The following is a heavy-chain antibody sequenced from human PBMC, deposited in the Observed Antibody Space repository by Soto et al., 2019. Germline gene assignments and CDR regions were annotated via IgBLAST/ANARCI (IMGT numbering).Heavy chain of an antibody. CDR1: GGSISSGDYY. CDR2: IYHSGSA. J-gene: IGHJ4*02. V-gene: IGHV4-31*03. Sequence: KSSETLSLTCTVSGGSISSGDYYWSWIRQHPGKGLEYIGYIYHSGSAYYNPSLRSRVAISVDTSKNQFSLNLSSVTAADTAVFYCARVPIHGGKGYYFDNWGQGTQVTVSS. CDR3: ARVPIHGGKGYYFDN. D-gene: IGHD2-15*01.